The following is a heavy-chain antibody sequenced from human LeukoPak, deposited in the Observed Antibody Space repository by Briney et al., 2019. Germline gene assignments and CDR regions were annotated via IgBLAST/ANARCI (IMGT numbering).Heavy chain of an antibody. D-gene: IGHD1-26*01. V-gene: IGHV4-4*07. CDR3: ARGSPIGVGATDFDY. CDR2: IYTSGST. J-gene: IGHJ4*02. CDR1: GGSISSYY. Sequence: SETLSLTCTVSGGSISSYYWSWIWQPAGKGLGWIGRIYTSGSTNYNPSLKSRVTMSVDTSKNQFSLKLSSVTAADTAVYYCARGSPIGVGATDFDYWGQGTLVTVSS.